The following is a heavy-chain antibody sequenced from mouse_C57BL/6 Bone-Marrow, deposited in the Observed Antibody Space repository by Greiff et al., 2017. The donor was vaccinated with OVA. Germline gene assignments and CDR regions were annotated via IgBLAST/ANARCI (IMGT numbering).Heavy chain of an antibody. CDR3: ARSDYYGSSSYWYFDV. CDR1: GFNIKNTY. CDR2: IDPANGNT. V-gene: IGHV14-3*01. D-gene: IGHD1-1*01. J-gene: IGHJ1*03. Sequence: VQLKQSVAELVRPGASVKLSCTASGFNIKNTYMHWVKQRPEQGLEWIGRIDPANGNTKYAPKFQGKATITADTSSNTAYLQLSSLTSEDTAIYYCARSDYYGSSSYWYFDVWGTGTTVTVSS.